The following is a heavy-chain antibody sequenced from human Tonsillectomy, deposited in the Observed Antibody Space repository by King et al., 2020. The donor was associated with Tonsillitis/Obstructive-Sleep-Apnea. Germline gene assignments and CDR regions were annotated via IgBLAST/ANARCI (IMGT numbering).Heavy chain of an antibody. CDR2: ISYDGSNK. V-gene: IGHV3-30*04. CDR3: ARDIAAAGTYYGMDV. D-gene: IGHD6-13*01. Sequence: VQLVESGGGVVQPGRSLRLSCAASGFTFSSYAMHWVRQAQGKGLEWVAVISYDGSNKYYADSVKGRFTISRDNSKNTLYLQMNSLRVEDTAVYYCARDIAAAGTYYGMDVWGQGTTVIFSS. CDR1: GFTFSSYA. J-gene: IGHJ6*02.